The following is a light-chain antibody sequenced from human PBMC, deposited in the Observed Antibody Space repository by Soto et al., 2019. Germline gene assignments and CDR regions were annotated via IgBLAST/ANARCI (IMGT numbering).Light chain of an antibody. CDR1: NSNIGKNA. CDR3: ATWDSSLSVL. V-gene: IGLV1-51*01. J-gene: IGLJ2*01. CDR2: DDN. Sequence: QSVLTQPPSVSVAPGQTVTISCSGSNSNIGKNAVSWYQQLPGTAPKLLIYDDNKPPSGIPARFSGSKSGPSATLGITGLQTGDEADYFCATWDSSLSVLFGGGTKLTVL.